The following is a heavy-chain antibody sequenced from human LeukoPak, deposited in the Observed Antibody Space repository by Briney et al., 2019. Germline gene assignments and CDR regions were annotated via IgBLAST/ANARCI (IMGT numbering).Heavy chain of an antibody. Sequence: ASVKVSCKASGGTFSNYAVSWVRQAPGQGLEWMGGFIPVFGPANYAQKFQGRVTITADESTSAAYMELSSLRSEDTAVYYCARAGEVYNSGSYLEYWGQGTLVTVSS. V-gene: IGHV1-69*13. CDR2: FIPVFGPA. J-gene: IGHJ4*02. CDR1: GGTFSNYA. D-gene: IGHD6-19*01. CDR3: ARAGEVYNSGSYLEY.